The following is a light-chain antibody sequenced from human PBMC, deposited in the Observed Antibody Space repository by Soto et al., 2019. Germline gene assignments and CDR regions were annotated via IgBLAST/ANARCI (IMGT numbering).Light chain of an antibody. V-gene: IGKV1-27*01. CDR2: AAS. Sequence: IQMTQSPSSLSASVGDRVTITCRASQGISNHLAWYQQKPGKVPKLLIYAASTLQSGVPSRFSGSGSGTDFTLTVSSLQPDDFATYYFQQYVNAFRTVGQGTMVDIX. CDR1: QGISNH. CDR3: QQYVNAFRT. J-gene: IGKJ1*01.